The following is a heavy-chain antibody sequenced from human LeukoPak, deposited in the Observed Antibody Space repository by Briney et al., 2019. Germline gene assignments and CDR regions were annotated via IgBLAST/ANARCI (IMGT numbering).Heavy chain of an antibody. Sequence: GGSLRLSCTASGFTFSSYSLYWVRQAPGKGLECVAVISYHESNKYYADSVKGRFTISRDNSKDTLFLQMNSLRAEDTAVYYCARNVESAYYDFGDGMDVWGQGTTVIVSS. CDR2: ISYHESNK. CDR3: ARNVESAYYDFGDGMDV. D-gene: IGHD3-3*01. V-gene: IGHV3-30-3*01. CDR1: GFTFSSYS. J-gene: IGHJ6*02.